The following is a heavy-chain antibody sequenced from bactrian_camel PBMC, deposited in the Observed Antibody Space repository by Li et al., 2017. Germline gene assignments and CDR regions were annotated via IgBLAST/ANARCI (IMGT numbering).Heavy chain of an antibody. CDR2: IEPDGGA. CDR1: GSSGYILRRCK. J-gene: IGHJ4*01. D-gene: IGHD7*01. Sequence: HVQLVESGGGSVQAGGSLKLSCAVDGSSGYILRRCKMGWWRRAPGAKRELVSTIEPDGGATYLEDVKGRFTISQDKGKNMVYLQMNNLKPDDSAMYYCAYESGTTPDLCRRRGPGGYFGQGTQVTVSS. V-gene: IGHV3S53*01.